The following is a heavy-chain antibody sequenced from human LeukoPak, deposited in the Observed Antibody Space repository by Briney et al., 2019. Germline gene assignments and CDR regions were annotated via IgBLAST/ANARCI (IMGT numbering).Heavy chain of an antibody. CDR1: GGTFSSYA. V-gene: IGHV1-69*13. Sequence: ASVKVSCKASGGTFSSYAISWVRQAPGQGLEWMGGIIPIFGTANYAQKFQGRVTITADESTSTAYMELSSLRSEDTAVDYCASKNGSGWSPLPLADYSSGMDVWGKGTTVTVSS. CDR3: ASKNGSGWSPLPLADYSSGMDV. CDR2: IIPIFGTA. J-gene: IGHJ6*04. D-gene: IGHD6-19*01.